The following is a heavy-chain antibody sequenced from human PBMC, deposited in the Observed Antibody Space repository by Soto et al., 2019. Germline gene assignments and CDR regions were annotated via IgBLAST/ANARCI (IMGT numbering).Heavy chain of an antibody. D-gene: IGHD4-4*01. CDR1: GGSIRSYY. Sequence: SETLSLTCTVSGGSIRSYYWSWIRQPPGKGLEWIGYFSYTGSTKYNPSLKSRVTISVDTSRNQFSLKLSSVTAADTAVYYCTRDYSNYSWFDPWGQGTLVTSPQ. V-gene: IGHV4-59*01. CDR2: FSYTGST. CDR3: TRDYSNYSWFDP. J-gene: IGHJ5*02.